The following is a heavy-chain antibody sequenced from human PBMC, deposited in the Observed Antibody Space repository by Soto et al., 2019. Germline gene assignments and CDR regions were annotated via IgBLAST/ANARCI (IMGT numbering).Heavy chain of an antibody. J-gene: IGHJ6*02. D-gene: IGHD1-1*01. CDR1: GYTFTSYG. CDR3: ARDPSVDWNYYYGMDV. V-gene: IGHV1-18*04. Sequence: ASVKVSCKASGYTFTSYGISWVRQAPGQGLEWMGWISAYNGNTNYAQKLQGRVTMTTDTSTSTAYMELRSLISDDTAVYYCARDPSVDWNYYYGMDVWGQGTTVTVSS. CDR2: ISAYNGNT.